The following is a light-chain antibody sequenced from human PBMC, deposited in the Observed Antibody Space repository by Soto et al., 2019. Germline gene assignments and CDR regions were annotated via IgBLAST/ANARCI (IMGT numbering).Light chain of an antibody. CDR2: AAS. J-gene: IGKJ1*01. CDR1: QGVSRW. Sequence: DIQMTQSPSSVSASVGDRVTITCRASQGVSRWLAWYQQKPGRAPQLLIYAASSLQSGVPSRFSGSGSGTEFTLTISSLQPDDFATYYCQQYNSYSWTFGQGTKVEIK. V-gene: IGKV1D-16*01. CDR3: QQYNSYSWT.